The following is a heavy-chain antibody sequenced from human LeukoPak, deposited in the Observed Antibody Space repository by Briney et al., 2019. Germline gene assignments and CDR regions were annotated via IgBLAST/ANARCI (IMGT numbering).Heavy chain of an antibody. J-gene: IGHJ4*02. D-gene: IGHD1-1*01. CDR2: INPNSGGT. CDR1: GYTFTGYY. V-gene: IGHV1-2*02. Sequence: ASVKVSCKASGYTFTGYYMHWVRQAPGRGLEWMGWINPNSGGTNYAQKFQGRVTMTRDTSINTAYMELSRLRSDDTAVYYCARDTTGTSIDYWGQGTLVTVSS. CDR3: ARDTTGTSIDY.